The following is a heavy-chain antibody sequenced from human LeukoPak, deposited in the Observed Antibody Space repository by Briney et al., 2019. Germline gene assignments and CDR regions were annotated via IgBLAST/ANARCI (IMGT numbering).Heavy chain of an antibody. CDR2: IIPIFGTA. Sequence: ASVKVSCKASGGTFSSYAISWVRQAPGQGLEWMGGIIPIFGTANYAQKFQGRVTITADESTSTAYMELSSLRSGDTAVYYCARDDEYSSSLWGQGTLVTVSS. CDR3: ARDDEYSSSL. J-gene: IGHJ4*02. D-gene: IGHD6-6*01. CDR1: GGTFSSYA. V-gene: IGHV1-69*13.